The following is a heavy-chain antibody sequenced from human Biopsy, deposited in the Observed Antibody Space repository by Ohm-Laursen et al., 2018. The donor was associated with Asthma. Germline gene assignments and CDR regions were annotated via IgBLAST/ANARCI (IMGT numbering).Heavy chain of an antibody. CDR3: ARERAGVLGSYNGMDV. CDR2: VTYDGISQ. Sequence: SLRLSRAVSGFTFSNYGMHWVRQVAGKGLDWVAVVTYDGISQYYAESVKGRFTISRDNSRNTLNLQMNSVRPDDTAVYFCARERAGVLGSYNGMDVWGPGTTVSVSS. J-gene: IGHJ6*02. V-gene: IGHV3-30*03. CDR1: GFTFSNYG. D-gene: IGHD2-8*01.